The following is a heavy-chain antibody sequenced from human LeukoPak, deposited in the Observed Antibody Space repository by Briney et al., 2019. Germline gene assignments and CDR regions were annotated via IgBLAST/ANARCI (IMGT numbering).Heavy chain of an antibody. Sequence: GGSLRLSCAASGFTFSSYAISWVRQAPGQGLEWMGRIIPILGIANYAQKFQGRVTITADKSTSTAYMELSSLRSEDTAVYYCARVVMQQLVRYFQHWGQGTLVTVSS. D-gene: IGHD6-13*01. CDR2: IIPILGIA. J-gene: IGHJ1*01. CDR3: ARVVMQQLVRYFQH. CDR1: GFTFSSYA. V-gene: IGHV1-69*04.